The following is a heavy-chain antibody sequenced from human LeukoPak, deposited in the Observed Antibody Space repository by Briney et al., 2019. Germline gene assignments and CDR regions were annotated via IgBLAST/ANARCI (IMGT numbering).Heavy chain of an antibody. CDR1: GFTFSSYG. V-gene: IGHV3-30*18. Sequence: GSLRLSCAASGFTFSSYGMHWVRQAPGKGLEWVAVISYDGSNKYYADSVKGRFTISRDNSKNTLYLQMNSLRAEDTAVYYCAKDRRIAAAGYYFDYWGQGTLVTVSS. CDR2: ISYDGSNK. CDR3: AKDRRIAAAGYYFDY. J-gene: IGHJ4*02. D-gene: IGHD6-13*01.